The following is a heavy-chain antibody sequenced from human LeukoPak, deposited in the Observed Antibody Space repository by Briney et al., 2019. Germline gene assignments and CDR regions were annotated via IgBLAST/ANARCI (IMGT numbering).Heavy chain of an antibody. Sequence: SETLSLTCVVYGGSFSGYYWSWMRQPPGKGLEWIGEINHSGSTNYNPSLKSRVTISVDTSKNQFSLKVSSVTAADTAVYYCARGSSWSYYFDYWGQGTLVTVSS. CDR2: INHSGST. V-gene: IGHV4-34*01. CDR1: GGSFSGYY. D-gene: IGHD6-13*01. CDR3: ARGSSWSYYFDY. J-gene: IGHJ4*02.